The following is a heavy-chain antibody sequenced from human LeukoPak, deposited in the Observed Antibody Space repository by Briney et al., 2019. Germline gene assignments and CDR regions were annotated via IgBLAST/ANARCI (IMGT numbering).Heavy chain of an antibody. Sequence: PSETLSLTCTVSGGSISSYYWSWIRQPPGKGLEWIGYIYYSGSTNYNPSLKSRVTISVDTSKNQFSLNLSSVTAADTAVYYCARTPGRWFDPWGQGTLVTVSS. D-gene: IGHD3-10*01. CDR3: ARTPGRWFDP. CDR2: IYYSGST. J-gene: IGHJ5*02. V-gene: IGHV4-59*01. CDR1: GGSISSYY.